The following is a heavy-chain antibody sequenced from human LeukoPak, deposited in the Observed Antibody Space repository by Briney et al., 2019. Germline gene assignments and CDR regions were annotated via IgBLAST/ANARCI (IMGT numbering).Heavy chain of an antibody. CDR3: GRGTRIAVAGTLFDY. J-gene: IGHJ4*02. CDR1: GSTFSTYA. V-gene: IGHV3-23*01. D-gene: IGHD6-19*01. Sequence: GGSLRLSCAASGSTFSTYAMSWVRQAPGKGLEWVSGIGGSGGSTYYADSAKGRFTISRDNSKNTLYLQMNSLRDEDTAVYYCGRGTRIAVAGTLFDYWGQGTLVTVSS. CDR2: IGGSGGST.